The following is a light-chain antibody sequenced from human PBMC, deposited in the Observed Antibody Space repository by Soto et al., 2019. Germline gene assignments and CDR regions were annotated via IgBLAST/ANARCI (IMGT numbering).Light chain of an antibody. J-gene: IGKJ4*01. CDR3: QQASSFPLT. Sequence: DIQMTQSPSSVSASVGDSVTITCRASQDVSTWLTWYQQKPGNAPKVLIYAASSLHSGVPSRFSGSGSGTDFTLTINSLQSEDFATYFCQQASSFPLTFGGGTKVEIK. V-gene: IGKV1-12*01. CDR1: QDVSTW. CDR2: AAS.